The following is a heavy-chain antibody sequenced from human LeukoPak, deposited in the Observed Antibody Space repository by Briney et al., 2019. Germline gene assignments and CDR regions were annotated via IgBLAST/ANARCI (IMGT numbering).Heavy chain of an antibody. D-gene: IGHD5-18*01. V-gene: IGHV3-48*03. CDR2: ISGSGRTT. Sequence: GGSLRLSCAASGFTFSTYEMNWVRQAPGKGLEWVSYISGSGRTTYYADSVKGRFTISRDNAKNSLYLQMNSLRAEDTAVYYCARGGYGSSWGQGTLVTVSS. CDR3: ARGGYGSS. J-gene: IGHJ4*02. CDR1: GFTFSTYE.